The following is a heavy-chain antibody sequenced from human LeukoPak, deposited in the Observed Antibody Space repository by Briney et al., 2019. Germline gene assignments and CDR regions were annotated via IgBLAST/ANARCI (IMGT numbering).Heavy chain of an antibody. V-gene: IGHV5-51*01. CDR3: ARRGYSYGYDY. J-gene: IGHJ4*02. D-gene: IGHD5-18*01. CDR2: IYPGDSDT. Sequence: GESLKISCKGSVYSFTSYLIGWVRQMPPKGLEWIGIIYPGDSDTRYSPSFQGQVTISAAKSISTAYLQWSSLKASDTDMYYCARRGYSYGYDYWGQGTLVTVSS. CDR1: VYSFTSYL.